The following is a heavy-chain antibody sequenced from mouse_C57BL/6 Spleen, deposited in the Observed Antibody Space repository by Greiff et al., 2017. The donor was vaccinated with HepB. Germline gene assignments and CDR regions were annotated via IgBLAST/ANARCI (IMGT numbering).Heavy chain of an antibody. CDR1: GYAFSSSW. Sequence: QVQLQQSGPELVKPGASVKISCKASGYAFSSSWMNWVKQRPGKGLEWIGRIYPGDGDTNYNGKFKGKATLTADKSSSTAYMQLSSLTSEESAVYFCARCGGLRDYYAMDYWGQGTSVTVSS. J-gene: IGHJ4*01. V-gene: IGHV1-82*01. CDR3: ARCGGLRDYYAMDY. D-gene: IGHD2-2*01. CDR2: IYPGDGDT.